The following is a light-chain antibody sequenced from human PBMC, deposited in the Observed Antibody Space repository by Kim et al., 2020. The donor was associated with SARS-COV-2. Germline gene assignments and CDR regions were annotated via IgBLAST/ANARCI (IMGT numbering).Light chain of an antibody. V-gene: IGKV4-1*01. J-gene: IGKJ1*01. CDR3: QQYYTTPQT. CDR1: QSVLYSSNNKNY. CDR2: WAS. Sequence: DIVMTQSPDALAVSLGERATFNCKSSQSVLYSSNNKNYLAWYQQKPGQPPKVLIYWASTRESGVPDRFSGSGSGTDFTLTISSLQAEDVAVYYCQQYYTTPQTFGQGTKVEIK.